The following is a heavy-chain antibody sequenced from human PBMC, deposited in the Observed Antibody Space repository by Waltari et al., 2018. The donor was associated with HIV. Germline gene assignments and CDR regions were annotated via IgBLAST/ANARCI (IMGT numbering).Heavy chain of an antibody. Sequence: QVQLVQSGAEVKKPGASVKVSCRASGYTFTSYAMHWVRQAPGQRLEWMGWINTGNGNTKYSQNFQGRVTINRDTSASTAYTELSSLRSEDTALYYCARVISGSYYSGFDIWGQGTMVTVSS. CDR2: INTGNGNT. CDR1: GYTFTSYA. V-gene: IGHV1-3*04. D-gene: IGHD3-10*01. J-gene: IGHJ3*02. CDR3: ARVISGSYYSGFDI.